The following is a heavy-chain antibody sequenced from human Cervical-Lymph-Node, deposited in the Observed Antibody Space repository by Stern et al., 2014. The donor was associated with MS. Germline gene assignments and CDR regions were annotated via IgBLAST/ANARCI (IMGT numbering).Heavy chain of an antibody. J-gene: IGHJ5*02. CDR1: GGSINSGYYF. D-gene: IGHD4-23*01. CDR2: IYSRGST. CDR3: AKFYEDYGGNGWFDP. Sequence: QVQLQESGPGLVKPSQTLSLTCSVSGGSINSGYYFWSWIRQHPGKGMEWIGYIYSRGSTYYNPSLNSIVSISVDTSKNQFSLNLSSVTAADTAVYYCAKFYEDYGGNGWFDPWGQGTLVTVSS. V-gene: IGHV4-31*01.